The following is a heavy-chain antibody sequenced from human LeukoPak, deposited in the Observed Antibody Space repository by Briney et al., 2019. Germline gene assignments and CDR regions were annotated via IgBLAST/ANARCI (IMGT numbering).Heavy chain of an antibody. J-gene: IGHJ6*03. V-gene: IGHV4-4*09. CDR2: IYTSGST. Sequence: PSETLSFTCTVPVGSISSYYWSWIRQPPGKGLEWIGYIYTSGSTNYNPSLKSRVTISVDTSKNQFSLKLSSVTAADTAVYYCARHPQPRPYYYYYMDVWGKGTTVTVSS. CDR1: VGSISSYY. D-gene: IGHD6-13*01. CDR3: ARHPQPRPYYYYYMDV.